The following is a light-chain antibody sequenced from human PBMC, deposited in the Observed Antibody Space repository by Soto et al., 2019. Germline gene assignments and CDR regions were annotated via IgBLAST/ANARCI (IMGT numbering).Light chain of an antibody. Sequence: DIQMTQSPSSLSASVGDRVTITCRASQGISNYLAWDQQKPGKVPELLIYAASTLQSGGPSRFSGSRSGTEFSLTISGLQPEDVATYYCNKYNHARTFGGGTKVEIK. CDR1: QGISNY. J-gene: IGKJ4*01. CDR2: AAS. CDR3: NKYNHART. V-gene: IGKV1-27*01.